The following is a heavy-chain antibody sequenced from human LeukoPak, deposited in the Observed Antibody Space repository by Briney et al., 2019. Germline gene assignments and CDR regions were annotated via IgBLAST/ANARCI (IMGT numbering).Heavy chain of an antibody. V-gene: IGHV4-59*08. J-gene: IGHJ4*02. Sequence: KPSETLSLTCTVSGGSISSYYWSWIRQPPGKGLEWIGYIYYSGSTYYNPSLKSRVTISVDTSKNQFSLKLSSVTAADTAVYYCARLTFGGVIVFDYWGQGTLVTVSS. D-gene: IGHD3-16*02. CDR3: ARLTFGGVIVFDY. CDR2: IYYSGST. CDR1: GGSISSYY.